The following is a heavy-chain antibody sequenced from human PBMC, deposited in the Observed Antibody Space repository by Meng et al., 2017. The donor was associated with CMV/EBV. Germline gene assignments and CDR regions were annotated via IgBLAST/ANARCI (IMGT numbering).Heavy chain of an antibody. V-gene: IGHV3-21*01. CDR3: ARLPGTGSGDKDV. CDR1: GFTFSSYS. CDR2: ISSSSSYI. J-gene: IGHJ6*02. Sequence: ETLSLTCAASGFTFSSYSMNWVRQAPGKGLEWVSSISSSSSYIYYADSVKGRFTISRDNAKNSLYLQMNSLRAEDTAVYYCARLPGTGSGDKDVWGQGTTVTVSS. D-gene: IGHD3-10*01.